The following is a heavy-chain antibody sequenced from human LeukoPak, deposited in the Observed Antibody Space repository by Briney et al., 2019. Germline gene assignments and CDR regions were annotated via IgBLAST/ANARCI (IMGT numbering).Heavy chain of an antibody. V-gene: IGHV3-23*01. CDR3: AKDPIWFGESYYFDY. D-gene: IGHD3-10*01. CDR1: GFTFSSYG. J-gene: IGHJ4*02. CDR2: IETGGAST. Sequence: AGGSLRLSCAASGFTFSSYGMSWVRQAPGKGLEWVSAIETGGASTYYADSVKGRFSISRDNSKNTLYLQMNSLRAEDTALYFCAKDPIWFGESYYFDYWGQGTLVPVSS.